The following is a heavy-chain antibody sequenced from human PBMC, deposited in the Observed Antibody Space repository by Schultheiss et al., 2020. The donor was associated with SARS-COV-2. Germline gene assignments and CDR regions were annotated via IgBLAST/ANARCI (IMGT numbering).Heavy chain of an antibody. D-gene: IGHD1-1*01. CDR1: GFTFSSYG. Sequence: GGSLRLSCAASGFTFSSYGMNWVRLAPGRGLEWVSYISSSSSYTNYADSVKGRFTISRDNAKNSLYLQMNSLRADDTAVYYCARERVGRDYFDYWGQGTLVTVSS. CDR3: ARERVGRDYFDY. CDR2: ISSSSSYT. V-gene: IGHV3-21*05. J-gene: IGHJ4*02.